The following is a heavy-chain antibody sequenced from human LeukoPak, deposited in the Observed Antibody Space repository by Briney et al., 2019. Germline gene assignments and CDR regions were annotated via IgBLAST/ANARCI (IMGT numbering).Heavy chain of an antibody. CDR3: ARGVEPLAANTLAY. CDR2: LYSDGNT. D-gene: IGHD1-14*01. Sequence: GGSLRLSCAASGFSFSNYWMSWVRQAPGKGLEWVSVLYSDGNTKYADSVQGRFTISRDNSKNTLYLEMNSLSPDDTAVYYCARGVEPLAANTLAYWGQGTLVTVSS. V-gene: IGHV3-53*01. CDR1: GFSFSNYW. J-gene: IGHJ4*02.